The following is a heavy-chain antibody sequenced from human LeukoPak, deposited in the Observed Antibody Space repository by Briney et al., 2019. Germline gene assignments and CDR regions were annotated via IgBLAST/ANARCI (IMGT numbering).Heavy chain of an antibody. CDR1: GYTFTGYY. CDR2: INPNSGGT. Sequence: GASVKVSCKASGYTFTGYYMHWVRQAPGQGLEWMGWINPNSGGTNYAQKFQGRVTMTRDTSTSTAYMKLSRLRSDDTAVYYCARERIAYYGMDVWGQGTTVTVSS. D-gene: IGHD6-6*01. CDR3: ARERIAYYGMDV. J-gene: IGHJ6*02. V-gene: IGHV1-2*02.